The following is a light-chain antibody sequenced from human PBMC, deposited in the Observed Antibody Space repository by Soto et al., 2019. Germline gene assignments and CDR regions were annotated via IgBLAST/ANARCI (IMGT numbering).Light chain of an antibody. V-gene: IGKV4-1*01. CDR1: QTVLANSNNMNY. J-gene: IGKJ1*01. Sequence: DIVRTQSPDSLAVSLGERATISSKSSQTVLANSNNMNYLAWYQQRPGQPPKLVIYWASTRESGVPERFSGSGSGTDLTLTISRLQPEDVAVYYCQQYFKSPWTFGQGTKVEIK. CDR2: WAS. CDR3: QQYFKSPWT.